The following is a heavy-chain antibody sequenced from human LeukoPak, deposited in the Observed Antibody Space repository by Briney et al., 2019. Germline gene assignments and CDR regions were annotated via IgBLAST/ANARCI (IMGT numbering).Heavy chain of an antibody. CDR3: ARDVRQLNWNYVDY. D-gene: IGHD1-20*01. V-gene: IGHV4-59*01. J-gene: IGHJ4*02. CDR2: IYYSGST. CDR1: GGSISSYY. Sequence: SETLSLTCTVSGGSISSYYWSWIRQPPGKGLEWIGYIYYSGSTNYNPSLKSRVTISVDTSKNQFSLKLSSVTAADTAVYYCARDVRQLNWNYVDYWGQGTLVTVSS.